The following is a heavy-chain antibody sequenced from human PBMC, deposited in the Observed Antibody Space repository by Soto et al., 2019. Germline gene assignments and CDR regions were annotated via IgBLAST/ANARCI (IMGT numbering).Heavy chain of an antibody. CDR2: IYHSGST. CDR1: GYSISSGYY. Sequence: SETLSLICAVSGYSISSGYYWGWIRQPPGKGLEWIGSIYHSGSTYYNPSLKSRVTISVDTSKNQFSLKLSSVTAADTAVYYCARLYDSSGFDWFDPWGQGTLVTVSS. J-gene: IGHJ5*02. CDR3: ARLYDSSGFDWFDP. V-gene: IGHV4-38-2*01. D-gene: IGHD3-22*01.